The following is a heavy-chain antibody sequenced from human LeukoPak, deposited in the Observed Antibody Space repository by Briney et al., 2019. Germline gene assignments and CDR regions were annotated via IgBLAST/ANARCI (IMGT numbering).Heavy chain of an antibody. CDR2: INPNSGGT. V-gene: IGHV1-2*02. CDR1: GYTFTGYY. CDR3: ARGPGVATTLYYFDY. Sequence: ASVKVSCKASGYTFTGYYMHWVRQAPGQGLEWMGWINPNSGGTNYAQKFQGRVTMTRDTSISTAYMELSRLRSDDTAVYYCARGPGVATTLYYFDYWGQGTLVTVSS. J-gene: IGHJ4*02. D-gene: IGHD5-12*01.